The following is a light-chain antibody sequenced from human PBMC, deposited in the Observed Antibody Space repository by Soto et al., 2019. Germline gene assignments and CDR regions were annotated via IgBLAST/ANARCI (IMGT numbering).Light chain of an antibody. CDR2: GAS. CDR1: ETVATN. V-gene: IGKV3-15*01. Sequence: VMTQSPATLSVSPGERATLSCWASETVATNLAWYQQKPGQAPRLLISGASTRAAGISDSFRGSGSGTKFTLTSSSLRYEDSAIYYCQQYFEWPQMTCAQGTKVEI. J-gene: IGKJ1*01. CDR3: QQYFEWPQMT.